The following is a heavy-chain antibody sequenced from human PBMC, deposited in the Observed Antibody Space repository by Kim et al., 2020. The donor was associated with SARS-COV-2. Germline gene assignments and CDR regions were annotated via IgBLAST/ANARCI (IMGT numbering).Heavy chain of an antibody. CDR2: IYYSGST. CDR1: GGSISSYY. V-gene: IGHV4-59*01. CDR3: ARASTAYYYYYMDV. J-gene: IGHJ6*03. Sequence: SETLSLTCTVSGGSISSYYWSWIRQPPGKGLEWIGYIYYSGSTNYNPSLKSRVTISVDTSKNQFSLKLSSVTAADTAVYYCARASTAYYYYYMDVWGKGTTVTVSS.